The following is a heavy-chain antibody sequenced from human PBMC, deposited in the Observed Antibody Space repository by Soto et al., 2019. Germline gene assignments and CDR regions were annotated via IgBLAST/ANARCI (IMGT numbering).Heavy chain of an antibody. Sequence: GGSLRLSCAASGFTLSGYAMGWVRQAPGKGLEYVSGISSNGVGTYYANSVQGRFTISRDNSKNTVYLQMGSLRPEDMAVYYCARRARPDFYYMDVWGKGTTVTVSS. CDR1: GFTLSGYA. CDR2: ISSNGVGT. V-gene: IGHV3-64*01. CDR3: ARRARPDFYYMDV. D-gene: IGHD6-6*01. J-gene: IGHJ6*03.